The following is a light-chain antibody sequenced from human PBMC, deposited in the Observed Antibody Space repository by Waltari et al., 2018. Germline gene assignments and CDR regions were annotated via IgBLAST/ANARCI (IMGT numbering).Light chain of an antibody. CDR2: DKN. CDR1: SLRSYY. J-gene: IGLJ2*01. CDR3: HSRDASGVGGT. V-gene: IGLV3-19*01. Sequence: TQDPAVSVAMGQTVRITCQGDSLRSYYASWYQQRPGQAPIPVIYDKNSRPSGVPDRFSASSSDNTASLTITGAQAEDEAYYYCHSRDASGVGGTFGGGTKLTVL.